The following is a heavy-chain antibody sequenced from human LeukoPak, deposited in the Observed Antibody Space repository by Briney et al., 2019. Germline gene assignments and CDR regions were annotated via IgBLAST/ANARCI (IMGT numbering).Heavy chain of an antibody. CDR2: INHSGST. Sequence: SETLSLTCAVYGGSFSGYYWSWIRQPPGKGLEWIGEINHSGSTNYNPSLKSRVTISVDASKNQFSLKLSSVTAADTAVYYCARRVRGVINKPIQQHYYYYYMDVWGKGTTVTVSS. J-gene: IGHJ6*03. V-gene: IGHV4-34*01. CDR1: GGSFSGYY. CDR3: ARRVRGVINKPIQQHYYYYYMDV. D-gene: IGHD3-10*01.